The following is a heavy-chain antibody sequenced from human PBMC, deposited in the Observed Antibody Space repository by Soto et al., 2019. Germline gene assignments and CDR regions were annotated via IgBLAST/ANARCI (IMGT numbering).Heavy chain of an antibody. CDR1: GFTFDDYA. D-gene: IGHD4-17*01. CDR3: AKDNRHYGGHFVFDY. J-gene: IGHJ4*02. Sequence: EVQLVESGGGLVQPGRSLRLSCAASGFTFDDYAMHWVRQAPGKGLEWVSGISWNSGSIGYADSVKGRFTISRDNAKNYLYLQMNSLRAEDTALYYCAKDNRHYGGHFVFDYWGQGTLVTVSS. CDR2: ISWNSGSI. V-gene: IGHV3-9*01.